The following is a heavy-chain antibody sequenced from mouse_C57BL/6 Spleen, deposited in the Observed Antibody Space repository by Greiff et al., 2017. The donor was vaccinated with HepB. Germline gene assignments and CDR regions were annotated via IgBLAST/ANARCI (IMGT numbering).Heavy chain of an antibody. V-gene: IGHV3-6*01. D-gene: IGHD6-5*01. Sequence: EVKLQESGPGLVKPSQSLSLTCSVTGYSITSGYYWNWIRQFPGNKLEWMGYISYDGSNNYNPSLKNRISITRDTSKNQFFLKLNSVTTEDTATYYCASPYAAYWGQGTLVTVSA. CDR1: GYSITSGYY. CDR2: ISYDGSN. J-gene: IGHJ3*01. CDR3: ASPYAAY.